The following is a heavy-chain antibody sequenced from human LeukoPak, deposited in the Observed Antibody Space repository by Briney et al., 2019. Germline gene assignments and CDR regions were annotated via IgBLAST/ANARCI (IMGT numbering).Heavy chain of an antibody. CDR2: IYYSGST. Sequence: SETLSLTCIVPGASISSGGYSWSWFRKPPGKGLEWIGYIYYSGSTYYNPSLKSRVTISVDTSKNQFSLKLSSVTAADTAVYYCARYTRKGAFDIWGQGTMVTVSS. J-gene: IGHJ3*02. V-gene: IGHV4-31*03. CDR1: GASISSGGYS. D-gene: IGHD2-2*02. CDR3: ARYTRKGAFDI.